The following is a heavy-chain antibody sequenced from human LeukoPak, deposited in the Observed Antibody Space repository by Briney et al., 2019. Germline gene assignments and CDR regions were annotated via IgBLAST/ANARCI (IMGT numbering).Heavy chain of an antibody. CDR1: GYRFTDYW. V-gene: IGHV5-51*01. D-gene: IGHD2-15*01. CDR3: AKASTPIRGFCSSGSCTRFDY. Sequence: GESLKISCKGSGYRFTDYWIGWVRQMPGKGPEWVGVIYPADSDTRYSPSFQGQVTISADKSISTAYLQWSSLKASDTAIYNCAKASTPIRGFCSSGSCTRFDYWGQGTLVTVSS. J-gene: IGHJ4*02. CDR2: IYPADSDT.